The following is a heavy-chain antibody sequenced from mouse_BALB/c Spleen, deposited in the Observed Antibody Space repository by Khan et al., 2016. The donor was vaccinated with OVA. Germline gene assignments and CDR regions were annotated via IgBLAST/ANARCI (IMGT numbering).Heavy chain of an antibody. Sequence: EVQLQESGPSLVKPSQTLSLTCSVTGDSITSGYWNWIRKFSGNKLEYMGYIIYTGYTYYNTALKSRISITRHTYKNQYYLKLNSLTDEDTATYYCARSTYRYAFVYWGQGTLVTVSA. V-gene: IGHV3-8*02. CDR3: ARSTYRYAFVY. J-gene: IGHJ3*01. D-gene: IGHD2-14*01. CDR1: GDSITSGY. CDR2: IIYTGYT.